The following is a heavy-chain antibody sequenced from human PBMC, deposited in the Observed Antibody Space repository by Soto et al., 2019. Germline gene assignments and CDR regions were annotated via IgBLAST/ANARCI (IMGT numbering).Heavy chain of an antibody. D-gene: IGHD6-19*01. CDR1: GGSISGSY. V-gene: IGHV4-59*01. CDR2: VYYTGST. J-gene: IGHJ4*02. Sequence: PSETLSLTCSVSGGSISGSYWSWIRQSPGKGLEWLGYVYYTGSTNYSPSLRSRVSISVDTSKNEFSLRLSSVTAADTAVYFCARSVAVPGAHIDYWGLGTQVTVS. CDR3: ARSVAVPGAHIDY.